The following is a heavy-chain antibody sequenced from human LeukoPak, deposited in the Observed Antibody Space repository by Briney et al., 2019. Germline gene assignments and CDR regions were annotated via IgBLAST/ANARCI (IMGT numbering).Heavy chain of an antibody. D-gene: IGHD3-22*01. CDR2: VSLDGIT. J-gene: IGHJ4*02. CDR1: GDSISDDSVNKNNW. Sequence: KTSETLSLTCVFSGDSISDDSVNKNNWLNWVRQAPGKGLEWIGDVSLDGITNYNPSLKSRVTISVDTSKNQFSLKLSSVTAADTAVYYCARGTSVWDSSGYYFVYWGQGTLVTVSS. V-gene: IGHV4-4*02. CDR3: ARGTSVWDSSGYYFVY.